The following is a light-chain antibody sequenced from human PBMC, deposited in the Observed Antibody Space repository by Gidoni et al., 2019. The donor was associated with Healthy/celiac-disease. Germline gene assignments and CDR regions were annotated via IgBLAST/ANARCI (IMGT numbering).Light chain of an antibody. Sequence: IQMTQSPSSLSASLGGRVTITCRASQSISSYLNWYQQKPGKAPKLLIYAASSLQSGVPSRFSGSGSGTDFTLTISSLQPEDFATYYCQQSYSTPWTFGQGTKVEIK. V-gene: IGKV1-39*01. J-gene: IGKJ1*01. CDR1: QSISSY. CDR2: AAS. CDR3: QQSYSTPWT.